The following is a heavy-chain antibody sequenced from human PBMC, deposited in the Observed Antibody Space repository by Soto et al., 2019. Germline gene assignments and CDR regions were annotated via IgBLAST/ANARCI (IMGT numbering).Heavy chain of an antibody. D-gene: IGHD3-10*01. CDR3: AKDSTMVRGVTGYDY. J-gene: IGHJ4*02. CDR1: GFTFSSYA. CDR2: ISGSGGST. V-gene: IGHV3-23*01. Sequence: PGGSLRLSCAASGFTFSSYAMSWVRQAPGKGLEWVSAISGSGGSTYYADSVKGRFTISRDNSKNTLYLQMNSLRAEDTAVYYCAKDSTMVRGVTGYDYWGQGTLVTVSS.